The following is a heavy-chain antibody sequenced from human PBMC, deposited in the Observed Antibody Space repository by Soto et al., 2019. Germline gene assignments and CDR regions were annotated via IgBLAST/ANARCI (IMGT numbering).Heavy chain of an antibody. D-gene: IGHD2-2*01. CDR2: IWYDGSNK. CDR3: ARTYQLQAFDYYYGMDV. V-gene: IGHV3-33*01. Sequence: GGSLRLSCAASGFTFSSYGMYWVRQAPGEGLEWVAVIWYDGSNKYYADSVKGRFTISRDNSKNTLYLQMNSLRAEDTAVYYCARTYQLQAFDYYYGMDVWGQGTTVTVSS. CDR1: GFTFSSYG. J-gene: IGHJ6*02.